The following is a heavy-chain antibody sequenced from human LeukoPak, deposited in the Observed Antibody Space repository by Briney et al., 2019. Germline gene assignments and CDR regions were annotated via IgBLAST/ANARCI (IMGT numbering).Heavy chain of an antibody. CDR2: MNPNSGNT. CDR1: GYTFTSYD. D-gene: IGHD3-10*01. V-gene: IGHV1-8*01. J-gene: IGHJ4*02. CDR3: ATAMVRGVINPEYYFDY. Sequence: GASVKVSCKASGYTFTSYDINWVRQATGQGLEWMGWMNPNSGNTGYAQKFQGRVTMTRNTSISTAYMELSSLRSEDTAVYYCATAMVRGVINPEYYFDYWGQGTLVTVSS.